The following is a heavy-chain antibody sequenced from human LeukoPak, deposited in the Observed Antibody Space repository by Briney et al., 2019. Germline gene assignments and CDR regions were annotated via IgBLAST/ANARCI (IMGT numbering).Heavy chain of an antibody. V-gene: IGHV3-48*01. J-gene: IGHJ6*03. D-gene: IGHD2-2*01. CDR1: GFTFSSYS. CDR2: ISSSSSTI. Sequence: PGGSLRLSCAASGFTFSSYSMNWVRQAPGKGLEWVSYISSSSSTIYYADSVKGRFTISRDNAKNSLYLQMNSLRAEDTAVYYCAREGYCSSTSCWSYYYMDVWGKGTTVTVSS. CDR3: AREGYCSSTSCWSYYYMDV.